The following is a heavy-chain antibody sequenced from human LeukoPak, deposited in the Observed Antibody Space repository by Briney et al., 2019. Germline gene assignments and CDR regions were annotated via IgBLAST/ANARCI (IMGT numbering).Heavy chain of an antibody. CDR2: ISYGGSNK. J-gene: IGHJ4*02. V-gene: IGHV3-30*18. CDR3: AKVLWFGESLSGPFDY. D-gene: IGHD3-10*01. CDR1: GFTFSSYG. Sequence: GGSLRLSCAASGFTFSSYGMHWVRQAPGKGLEWVAVISYGGSNKYYADSVKGRFTISRDNSKNTLYLQMNSLRAEDTAVYYCAKVLWFGESLSGPFDYWGQGTLVTVSS.